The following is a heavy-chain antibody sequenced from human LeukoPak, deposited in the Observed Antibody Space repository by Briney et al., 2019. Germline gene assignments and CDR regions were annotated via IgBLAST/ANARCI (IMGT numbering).Heavy chain of an antibody. CDR1: GGSFSGYY. D-gene: IGHD2-15*01. CDR2: INHSGST. Sequence: SETLSLTCAVYGGSFSGYYWSWIRQPPGKGLEWIGEINHSGSTNYNPSIKSRVTISVDTSKNQFSLKLSSVTAADTAVYYCARGAARYCSGGSCRNWFDPWGQGTLVTVSS. V-gene: IGHV4-34*01. J-gene: IGHJ5*02. CDR3: ARGAARYCSGGSCRNWFDP.